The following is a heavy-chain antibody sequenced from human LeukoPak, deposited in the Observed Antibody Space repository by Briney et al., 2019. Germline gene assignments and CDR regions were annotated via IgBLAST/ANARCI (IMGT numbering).Heavy chain of an antibody. V-gene: IGHV3-66*04. CDR2: IYSGGST. J-gene: IGHJ4*02. Sequence: GGSLRLSCAASGITFSNAWMTWVRQAPGKGLEWVSVIYSGGSTYYADSVKGRFTISRDNSKNTLYLQMNSLRAEDTAVYYCARPGTYSSSWYYFDYWGQGTLVTVSS. CDR1: GITFSNAW. CDR3: ARPGTYSSSWYYFDY. D-gene: IGHD6-13*01.